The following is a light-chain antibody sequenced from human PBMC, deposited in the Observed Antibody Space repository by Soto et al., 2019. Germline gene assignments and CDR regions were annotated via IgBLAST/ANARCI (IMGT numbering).Light chain of an antibody. CDR2: GAS. CDR3: QQYGSSPWT. CDR1: QYVSSSF. Sequence: EIVLTQSPGTLSLSPGERATLSCWASQYVSSSFLAWYQQKPGQAPRLLIYGASNRATGIPERFSGSGSGTDLTLTISRLEPEDFAVFYCQQYGSSPWTFGQGTKVEIK. J-gene: IGKJ1*01. V-gene: IGKV3-20*01.